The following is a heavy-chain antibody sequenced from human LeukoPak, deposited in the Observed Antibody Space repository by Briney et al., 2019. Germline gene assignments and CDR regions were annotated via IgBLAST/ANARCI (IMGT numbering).Heavy chain of an antibody. V-gene: IGHV3-15*01. CDR2: IKRKTDGGTA. D-gene: IGHD1-14*01. J-gene: IGHJ5*02. Sequence: PGGSLRLSCAASGFTFTNAWMSWVRQAPGKSLEWVGRIKRKTDGGTADYAAPVQGRFTISRDDSQNTLYLQMTSLKTEDTAVYYCSSDRYPPNWFDLWGQGTLVTVSS. CDR3: SSDRYPPNWFDL. CDR1: GFTFTNAW.